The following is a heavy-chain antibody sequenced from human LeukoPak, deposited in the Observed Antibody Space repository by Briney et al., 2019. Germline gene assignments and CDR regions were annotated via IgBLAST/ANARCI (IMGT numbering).Heavy chain of an antibody. J-gene: IGHJ6*02. D-gene: IGHD1-26*01. Sequence: PGGSLRLSCAPSGFTFSSYGMHWVRQAPGKGLEWVAVIWYDGNNKYYADFVKGRFTISRDNSKNTLYLQLNSLRAEDTAVYNCARDRGSREDGMDVWGQGTTVTVSS. V-gene: IGHV3-33*01. CDR3: ARDRGSREDGMDV. CDR2: IWYDGNNK. CDR1: GFTFSSYG.